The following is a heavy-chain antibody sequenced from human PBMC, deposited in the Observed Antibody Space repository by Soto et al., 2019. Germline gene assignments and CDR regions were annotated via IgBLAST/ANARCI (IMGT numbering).Heavy chain of an antibody. CDR1: GGSISSSNW. D-gene: IGHD3-3*01. Sequence: PSETLSLTCAVSGGSISSSNWWSWVRQPPGKGLEWIGEIYHSGSTNYNPSLKSRVTISVDTSKNQFSLRLTSVTAADTAVYYCARVRDWFDPWGQGTLVTVSS. J-gene: IGHJ5*02. V-gene: IGHV4-4*02. CDR3: ARVRDWFDP. CDR2: IYHSGST.